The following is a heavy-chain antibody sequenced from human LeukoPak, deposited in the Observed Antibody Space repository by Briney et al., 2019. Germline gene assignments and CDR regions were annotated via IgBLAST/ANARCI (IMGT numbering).Heavy chain of an antibody. CDR3: ARAGYSYGPLGV. J-gene: IGHJ6*04. CDR2: INSDGSST. D-gene: IGHD5-18*01. CDR1: GFTFSSYW. Sequence: PGGSLRLSCAASGFTFSSYWMHWVRPAPGKGLVWVSRINSDGSSTSYADSVKGRFTISRDNAKNTLYLQMNSLRAEDTAVYYCARAGYSYGPLGVWGKGTTVTVSS. V-gene: IGHV3-74*01.